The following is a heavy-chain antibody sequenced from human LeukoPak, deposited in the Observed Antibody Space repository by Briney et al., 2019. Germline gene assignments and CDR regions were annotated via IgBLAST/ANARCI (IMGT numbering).Heavy chain of an antibody. V-gene: IGHV3-7*03. CDR2: INQDGSDK. J-gene: IGHJ4*02. CDR3: TTWNY. Sequence: GGSLRLSCAASDFSFITYAMSWVRQAPGKGLECVANINQDGSDKYYVDSVKGRFTISRDNAKNSLYLQMNSLKTEDTAVYYCTTWNYWGQGTLVTVSS. D-gene: IGHD1-14*01. CDR1: DFSFITYA.